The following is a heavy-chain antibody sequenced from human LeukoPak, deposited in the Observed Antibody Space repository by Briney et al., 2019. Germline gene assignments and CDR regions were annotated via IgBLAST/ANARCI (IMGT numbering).Heavy chain of an antibody. CDR1: GGTFSSYA. CDR2: IIPILGIA. V-gene: IGHV1-69*04. D-gene: IGHD3-16*01. Sequence: SVKVSCKASGGTFSSYAISWVRQAPGQGLEWMGRIIPILGIANYAQKFQGRVTITADKSTSTAYMELSSLRSGDTAVYYCARVIGGSEYYFDYWGQGTLVTVSS. CDR3: ARVIGGSEYYFDY. J-gene: IGHJ4*02.